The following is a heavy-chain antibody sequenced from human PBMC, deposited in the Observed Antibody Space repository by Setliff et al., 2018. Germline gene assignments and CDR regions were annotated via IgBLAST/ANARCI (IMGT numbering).Heavy chain of an antibody. CDR2: INYRGST. D-gene: IGHD2-15*01. CDR1: GGSISSSNYY. V-gene: IGHV4-39*02. CDR3: ARGGGSVLPNYYYFNYMDV. Sequence: PSETLSLTCSVSGGSISSSNYYWGWIRQSPGKGLEWIGSINYRGSTYDKPSLESRVTMSVDTSKSHFSLQLTSVTAADTAIYYCARGGGSVLPNYYYFNYMDVWGKGTTVTVSS. J-gene: IGHJ6*03.